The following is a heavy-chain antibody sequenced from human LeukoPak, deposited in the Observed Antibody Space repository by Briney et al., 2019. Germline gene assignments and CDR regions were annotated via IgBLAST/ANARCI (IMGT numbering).Heavy chain of an antibody. CDR2: IYYSGGA. V-gene: IGHV4-39*07. D-gene: IGHD3-3*01. J-gene: IGHJ4*02. Sequence: SETLSLTCTVSGDSLRKSTFYWVWIRQPPGKGLEWIGSIYYSGGADYNPSLQSRVTISVDTSKNEFSLKVRSVTAADTAVYYCARMGSGVDYWGQGTLVTVSS. CDR1: GDSLRKSTFY. CDR3: ARMGSGVDY.